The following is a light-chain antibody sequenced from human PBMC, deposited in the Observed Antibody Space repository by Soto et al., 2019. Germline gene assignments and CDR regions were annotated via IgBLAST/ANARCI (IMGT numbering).Light chain of an antibody. CDR2: YDS. V-gene: IGLV3-21*04. CDR1: KIGRKS. CDR3: QVWDSSSDHPL. J-gene: IGLJ3*02. Sequence: SYELTQPPSVSVAPGKTARITCGGNKIGRKSVHWYQQKPGQAPVLVIYYDSDRPSGIPERLSGSNSGNTATLTISRVEVGDEADYYCQVWDSSSDHPLFGGGTKLTVL.